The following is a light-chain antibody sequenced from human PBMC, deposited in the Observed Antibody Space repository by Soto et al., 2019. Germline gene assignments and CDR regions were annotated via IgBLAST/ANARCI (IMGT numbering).Light chain of an antibody. CDR3: SAYTNTPVI. J-gene: IGLJ2*01. Sequence: QSALTQPASVSGSPGQSITISCTGTSSDVGDYNYVSWYQHLPGKAPKLIIYDVSNRLSGVSNRFSGSKSGNTASLTISGLQADDEGDYYCSAYTNTPVIFGGGTQLTVL. CDR1: SSDVGDYNY. V-gene: IGLV2-14*03. CDR2: DVS.